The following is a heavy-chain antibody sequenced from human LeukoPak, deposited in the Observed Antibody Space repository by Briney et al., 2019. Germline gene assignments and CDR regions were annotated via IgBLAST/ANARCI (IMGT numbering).Heavy chain of an antibody. CDR2: MNPNSGNT. V-gene: IGHV1-8*01. J-gene: IGHJ4*02. CDR1: GYTFTSYD. Sequence: ASVKVSCKASGYTFTSYDINWVRQATGQGLEWMGWMNPNSGNTGYAQQFQGRVTMTRNTSISTAYMELSSLRSEDTAVYYCAGGYDSSGYYLDWGKGPLVTVSS. D-gene: IGHD3-22*01. CDR3: AGGYDSSGYYLD.